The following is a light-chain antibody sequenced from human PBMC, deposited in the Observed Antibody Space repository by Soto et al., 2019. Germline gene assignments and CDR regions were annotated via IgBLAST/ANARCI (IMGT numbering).Light chain of an antibody. CDR2: WAS. Sequence: DLVMSQSPDSLAASLGERATINCKSSQSVLYDSNNKNYLAWYQQKPGQPPKLLIYWASMRESGVPDRFSGSGYGTEFTLSISSLQPDDFAIYYCQQHNSYWTFGQGTKVDIK. CDR3: QQHNSYWT. CDR1: QSVLYDSNNKNY. J-gene: IGKJ1*01. V-gene: IGKV4-1*01.